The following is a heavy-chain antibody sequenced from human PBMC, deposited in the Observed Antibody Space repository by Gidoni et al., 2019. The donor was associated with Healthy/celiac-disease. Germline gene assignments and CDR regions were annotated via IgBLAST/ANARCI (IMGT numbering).Heavy chain of an antibody. CDR3: ARDILLQSSSSTPTR. J-gene: IGHJ4*02. V-gene: IGHV1-2*06. CDR2: VNPNSGGT. CDR1: GYTFTGYY. Sequence: QVQLVQSGAELQTPGASVKVSCKASGYTFTGYYMHWVRQAPGQGLEWMGRVNPNSGGTNDAQKFQGRVTRTRDTSISTAYMELSRLRSDDTAVYYCARDILLQSSSSTPTRWGQGTLVTVSS. D-gene: IGHD6-13*01.